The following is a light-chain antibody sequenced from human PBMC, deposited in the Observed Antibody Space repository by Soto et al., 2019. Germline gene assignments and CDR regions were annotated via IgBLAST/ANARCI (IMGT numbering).Light chain of an antibody. J-gene: IGKJ3*01. CDR1: QSVRSSY. V-gene: IGKV3-20*01. Sequence: EIVLTQSPGTLSLSPGERATIACRASQSVRSSYLAWYQQKPGQAPRLLLYGTSTRATGIPDRFSGSGSGTDFTLTISRLEPEDFAVYYCQQYGNSPRFTFGPGTKVDIK. CDR3: QQYGNSPRFT. CDR2: GTS.